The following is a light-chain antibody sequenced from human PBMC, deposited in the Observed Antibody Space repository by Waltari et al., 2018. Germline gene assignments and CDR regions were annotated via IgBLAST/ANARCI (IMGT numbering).Light chain of an antibody. V-gene: IGKV1-39*01. CDR3: QQCYGSPRT. J-gene: IGKJ2*01. CDR1: QTINIF. CDR2: AAS. Sequence: DIQMTQSPSSLSASVGDRVTITCRASQTINIFLTWYQQKPGKAPKLLIYAASSLQSGVPSRFSGSGSGTDFTLTINSLQPEDFATYYCQQCYGSPRTFGQGTKLEIK.